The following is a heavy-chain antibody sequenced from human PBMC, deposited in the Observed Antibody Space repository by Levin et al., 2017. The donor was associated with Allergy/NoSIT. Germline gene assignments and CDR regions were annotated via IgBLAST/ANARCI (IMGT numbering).Heavy chain of an antibody. CDR2: IDSISSTI. J-gene: IGHJ4*02. Sequence: GESLKISCAASGFTFSTYYMNWVRQAPGKGLEWVSYIDSISSTIYYADSVKGRFAISRDNAKNSLYLQMNSLRAEDTAVDYCARDFWSRLDYWGQGTLVTVSS. CDR3: ARDFWSRLDY. CDR1: GFTFSTYY. D-gene: IGHD2-8*02. V-gene: IGHV3-48*01.